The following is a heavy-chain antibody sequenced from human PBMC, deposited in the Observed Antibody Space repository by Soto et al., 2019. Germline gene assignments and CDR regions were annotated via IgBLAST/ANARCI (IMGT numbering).Heavy chain of an antibody. D-gene: IGHD6-19*01. Sequence: EVQLLESGGDLVQPGGSLRLSWAASGFTFSSYAMSWVRQAPGKGLEWVSGISGSVGGTYYVDSVRGRFTISRDNSKNTLYLQMNSLRAEDTALYYCAKVGANIAVTAPFDYWGQGTQVIVSS. CDR1: GFTFSSYA. CDR3: AKVGANIAVTAPFDY. J-gene: IGHJ4*02. CDR2: ISGSVGGT. V-gene: IGHV3-23*01.